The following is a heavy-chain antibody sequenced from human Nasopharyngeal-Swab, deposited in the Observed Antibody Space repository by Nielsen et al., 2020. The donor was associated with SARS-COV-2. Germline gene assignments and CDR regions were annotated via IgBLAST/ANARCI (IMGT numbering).Heavy chain of an antibody. V-gene: IGHV3-30-3*01. Sequence: GESLKISCAASGFTFSSYAMHWVRQAPGKGLEWVAVISYDGSNKYYADSVKGRFTISRDDSKNTLYLQMNSLRAEDTAVYYCARGGSYYDFWSGYPFNYGMDVWGQGTTVTVSS. CDR2: ISYDGSNK. CDR1: GFTFSSYA. CDR3: ARGGSYYDFWSGYPFNYGMDV. D-gene: IGHD3-3*01. J-gene: IGHJ6*02.